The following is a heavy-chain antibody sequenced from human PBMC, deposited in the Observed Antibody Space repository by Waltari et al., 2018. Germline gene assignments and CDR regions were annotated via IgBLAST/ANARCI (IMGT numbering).Heavy chain of an antibody. CDR3: ARDPSSSWYYFDY. CDR1: GGSISSSSYY. D-gene: IGHD6-13*01. CDR2: MYYSGST. Sequence: QLQLQESGPGLVKPSETLSLTCTVSGGSISSSSYYWGWIRQPPGKGLEWIGSMYYSGSTYDNPSLKSRVTISVDTSKNQFSLKRSSVTAADTAVYYCARDPSSSWYYFDYWGQGTLVTVSS. J-gene: IGHJ4*02. V-gene: IGHV4-39*07.